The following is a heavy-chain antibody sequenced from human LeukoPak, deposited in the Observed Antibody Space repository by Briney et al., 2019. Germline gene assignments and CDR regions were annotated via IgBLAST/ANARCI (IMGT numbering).Heavy chain of an antibody. Sequence: GESLKISCKGSGYSFTSYRIRWVRQMPGKGLEWMGRIDPSDSYTNYSPSFQGHVTISADKSISTAYLQWSSLKASDTAMYYCARHVVAVAGTPWFDPWGQGTLVTVSS. CDR3: ARHVVAVAGTPWFDP. V-gene: IGHV5-10-1*01. CDR1: GYSFTSYR. CDR2: IDPSDSYT. D-gene: IGHD6-19*01. J-gene: IGHJ5*02.